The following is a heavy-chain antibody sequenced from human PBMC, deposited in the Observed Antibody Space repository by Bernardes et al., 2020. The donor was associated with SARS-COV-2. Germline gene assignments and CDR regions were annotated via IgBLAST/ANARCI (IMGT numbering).Heavy chain of an antibody. CDR1: GLTFSIVC. D-gene: IGHD3-22*01. CDR3: ARDEDYYDTSSYTDY. J-gene: IGHJ4*02. V-gene: IGHV3-7*01. Sequence: LRLCCSASGLTFSIVCMICFRPAPAKGPEGVANIPRDGNKKYYVDSVKGRFTISRDNAKNSLYVKMNSLRAEDTAGYYCARDEDYYDTSSYTDYWGQGTLVTVSS. CDR2: IPRDGNKK.